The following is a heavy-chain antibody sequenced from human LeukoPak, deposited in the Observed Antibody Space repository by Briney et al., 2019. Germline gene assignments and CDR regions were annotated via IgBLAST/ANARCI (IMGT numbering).Heavy chain of an antibody. V-gene: IGHV4-31*03. Sequence: PSETLSLTCTVSGGSISSGGSYWSWIRQHPGKGLEWIGYIYYSGSTYYNPSLKSRVTISVDTSKNQFSLKLSSVTAADTAVYYCASMIAEDAFDIWGQGTMVTVSS. J-gene: IGHJ3*02. CDR2: IYYSGST. D-gene: IGHD3-22*01. CDR1: GGSISSGGSY. CDR3: ASMIAEDAFDI.